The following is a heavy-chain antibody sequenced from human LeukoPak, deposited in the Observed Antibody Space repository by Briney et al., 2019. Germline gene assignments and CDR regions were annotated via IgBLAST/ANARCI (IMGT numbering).Heavy chain of an antibody. V-gene: IGHV3-23*01. CDR2: ITGSGLST. J-gene: IGHJ4*02. CDR3: AKDLFPVLDY. Sequence: GGSLRLSCVASGFIFRTYDMNWVRQAPGKGLEWISAITGSGLSTYYADSVKGRFTISRDNSKNTLYLQMNSLRAEDTAIYYCAKDLFPVLDYWGQGTLVTVSS. CDR1: GFIFRTYD. D-gene: IGHD2/OR15-2a*01.